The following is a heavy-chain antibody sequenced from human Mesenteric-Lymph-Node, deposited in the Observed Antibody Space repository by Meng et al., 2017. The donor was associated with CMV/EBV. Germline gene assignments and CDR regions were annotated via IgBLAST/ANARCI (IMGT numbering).Heavy chain of an antibody. J-gene: IGHJ3*02. V-gene: IGHV1-2*02. Sequence: ASVKVSCKASGYTFTGYYMHWVRQAPGQGLEWMGWINPNSGDTNYAQKFQGRVTMTRDTSISTAYMELSRLRSDDTAVYYCAREFERARAFDIWGQGTMVTVSS. CDR3: AREFERARAFDI. CDR2: INPNSGDT. CDR1: GYTFTGYY. D-gene: IGHD1-1*01.